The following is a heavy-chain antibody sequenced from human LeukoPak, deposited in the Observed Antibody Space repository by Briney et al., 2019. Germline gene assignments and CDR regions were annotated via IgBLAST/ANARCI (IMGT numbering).Heavy chain of an antibody. CDR1: GFTFRTYW. Sequence: PGGALSLSCAASGFTFRTYWMSWVRQAPGKGLKWVATIKQDGSEKSSVDSVQGRFTSSRDNAKNSLYLQMTSLRAEDTAVYYCASPTVTSGDNDCSGQGSLVTVSS. V-gene: IGHV3-7*01. CDR2: IKQDGSEK. CDR3: ASPTVTSGDNDC. J-gene: IGHJ4*02. D-gene: IGHD4-17*01.